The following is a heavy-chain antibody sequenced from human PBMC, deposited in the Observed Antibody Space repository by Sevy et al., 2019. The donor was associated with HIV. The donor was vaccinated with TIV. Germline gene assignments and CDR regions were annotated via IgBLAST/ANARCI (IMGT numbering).Heavy chain of an antibody. CDR1: GFTFSSYS. V-gene: IGHV3-48*01. CDR2: ISSSSSTI. J-gene: IGHJ4*02. D-gene: IGHD3-22*01. Sequence: GGSLRLSCAASGFTFSSYSMNWVRQAPGKGLEWVSYISSSSSTIYYADSVKGRFTISRDNAKNSLYLQMNSLRAEDTAVYYCGRTGPPGYYYVSSGSDYWGQGTLVTVSS. CDR3: GRTGPPGYYYVSSGSDY.